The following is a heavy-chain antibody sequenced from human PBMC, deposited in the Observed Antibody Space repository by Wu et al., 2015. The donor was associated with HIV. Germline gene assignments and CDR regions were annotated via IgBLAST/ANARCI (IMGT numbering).Heavy chain of an antibody. CDR1: GYSFRSYG. D-gene: IGHD4-11*01. CDR3: TRGKVTVGPLIS. CDR2: SVLTTVT. Sequence: QVQLVQSGAEVKKPGASVKVSCKASGYSFRSYGISWVRQAPGQGLEWVGGSVLTTVTQDYAQKSCWVESPFDNRHKSTNNSLLLDLRSLRADETRRLYYXTRGKVTVGPLISWGQGTKVIV. J-gene: IGHJ3*01. V-gene: IGHV1-18*04.